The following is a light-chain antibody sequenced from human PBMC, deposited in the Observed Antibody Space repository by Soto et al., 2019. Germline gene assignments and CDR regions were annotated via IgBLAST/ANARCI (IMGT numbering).Light chain of an antibody. J-gene: IGKJ5*01. Sequence: ETVMTQSPVTLSVSPGDTATLSCRASQRVSSHLAWYQQKPGQAPRLLIYGASTRATGIPARFSGSGSGTEFTLTISSLQPDDFATYYCQQYNSYPITFGQGTRLEIK. CDR3: QQYNSYPIT. V-gene: IGKV3-15*01. CDR2: GAS. CDR1: QRVSSH.